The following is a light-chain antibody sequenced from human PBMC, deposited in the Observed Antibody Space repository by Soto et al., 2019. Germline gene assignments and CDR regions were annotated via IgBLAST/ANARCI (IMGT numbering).Light chain of an antibody. CDR3: QTYDSAPLT. Sequence: DIQLTQSPSSLSASVGDRVTITCRASQGIRNVLAWYQQKPRKVPQLLIYASSTLQSGVPSRFSASGSGTDFTLTISTLLPEDAGTYYCQTYDSAPLTFGPGTKVDV. J-gene: IGKJ3*01. CDR1: QGIRNV. V-gene: IGKV1-27*01. CDR2: ASS.